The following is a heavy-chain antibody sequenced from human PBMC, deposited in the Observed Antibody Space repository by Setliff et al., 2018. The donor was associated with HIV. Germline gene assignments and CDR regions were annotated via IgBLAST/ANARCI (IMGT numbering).Heavy chain of an antibody. CDR3: ARGHEWLRN. Sequence: NPSETLSLTCTLYGGSLTNFWWTWIRQSPGKGLEWIGEIVDSGSTTYNPSLKSRLTISVDMSKNQFSLKLRSVTAADTAAYFCARGHEWLRNWGQGTLVTVSS. V-gene: IGHV4-59*12. J-gene: IGHJ4*02. CDR1: GGSLTNFW. CDR2: IVDSGST. D-gene: IGHD5-12*01.